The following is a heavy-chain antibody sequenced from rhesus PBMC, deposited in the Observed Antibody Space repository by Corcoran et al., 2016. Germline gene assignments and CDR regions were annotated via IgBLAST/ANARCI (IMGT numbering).Heavy chain of an antibody. Sequence: QVQLQESGPGLVKPSETLSLTCAVPGGSISSNYWSWIRQPPGKGLEWIGRISGSGGSTDYNPSLKSRVTISTDTSKNQFSLKLSSVTAADTAVYYCARDYCSGIYCYAGGYDYWGQGVLVTVSS. J-gene: IGHJ4*01. CDR1: GGSISSNY. D-gene: IGHD2-27*01. V-gene: IGHV4-160*01. CDR3: ARDYCSGIYCYAGGYDY. CDR2: ISGSGGST.